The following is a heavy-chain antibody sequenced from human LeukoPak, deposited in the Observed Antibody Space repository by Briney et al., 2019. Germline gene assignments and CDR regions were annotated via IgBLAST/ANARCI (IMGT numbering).Heavy chain of an antibody. CDR2: ISGSGGST. Sequence: GGSLRLSCAASGFTFSDAWMTWVRQAPGKGLEWVSTISGSGGSTYYADSVKGRFTISRDNSKNTLYLQMNSLRAEDTAVYYCAKMVHTEQWLVPFDYWGQGTLVTVSS. J-gene: IGHJ4*02. CDR1: GFTFSDAW. D-gene: IGHD6-19*01. CDR3: AKMVHTEQWLVPFDY. V-gene: IGHV3-23*01.